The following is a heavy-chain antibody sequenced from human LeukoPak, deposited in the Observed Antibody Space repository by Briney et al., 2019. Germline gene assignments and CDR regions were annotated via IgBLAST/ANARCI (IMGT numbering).Heavy chain of an antibody. CDR3: ARGDRGYGDDEGLFNWFDP. D-gene: IGHD4-17*01. CDR1: GGSISSTTSY. V-gene: IGHV4-39*07. Sequence: SETLSLTCTVSGGSISSTTSYWDWIRQPPGKGLEWIGTIYYSGSTYYNPSLKSRVTISVDTSKNQFSLKLSSVTAADTAVYYCARGDRGYGDDEGLFNWFDPWGQGTLVTVSS. J-gene: IGHJ5*02. CDR2: IYYSGST.